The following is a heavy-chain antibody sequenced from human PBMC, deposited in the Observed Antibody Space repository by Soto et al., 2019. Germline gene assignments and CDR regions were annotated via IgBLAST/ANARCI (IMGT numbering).Heavy chain of an antibody. J-gene: IGHJ6*02. V-gene: IGHV1-69*13. CDR1: GGTFSSYA. CDR3: ARGLTYGDYEQLYVMDG. D-gene: IGHD4-17*01. Sequence: ASVKVSCKASGGTFSSYAISWVRQAPGQGLEWMGGIIPIFGTANYAQKFQGRVTITADESTSTAYMELSSLRSEDTAVYYCARGLTYGDYEQLYVMDGWGQGTTVTVSS. CDR2: IIPIFGTA.